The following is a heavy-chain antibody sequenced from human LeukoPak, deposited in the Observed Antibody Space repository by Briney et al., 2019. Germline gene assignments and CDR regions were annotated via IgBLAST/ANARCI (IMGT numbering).Heavy chain of an antibody. J-gene: IGHJ4*02. Sequence: SETLSLTCTVSGGSISSYYWTWIRHPPGKGLEWIGYIYYSGSTNYSPSLKSRVTMSVDMSKSQFSLKLSSVTAADTAVYYCARSVEMATIPFDSWGRGTLVTASS. CDR3: ARSVEMATIPFDS. D-gene: IGHD5-24*01. CDR1: GGSISSYY. V-gene: IGHV4-59*08. CDR2: IYYSGST.